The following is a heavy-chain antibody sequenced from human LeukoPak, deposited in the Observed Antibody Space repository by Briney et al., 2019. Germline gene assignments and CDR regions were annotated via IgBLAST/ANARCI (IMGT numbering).Heavy chain of an antibody. CDR1: GYTFTDSY. CDR2: LHPNTGDT. Sequence: GASVKVSCKASGYTFTDSYIHWVRQAPGQGLEWMGLLHPNTGDTFYAQKFRGRVTLTRDTSISTAYMELNRLTSDDTAVYYCAKDHSRSYEHWAQGTLVTISS. J-gene: IGHJ1*01. D-gene: IGHD1-26*01. CDR3: AKDHSRSYEH. V-gene: IGHV1-2*06.